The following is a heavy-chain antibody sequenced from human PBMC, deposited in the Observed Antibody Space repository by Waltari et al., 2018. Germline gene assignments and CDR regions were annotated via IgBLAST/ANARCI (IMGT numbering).Heavy chain of an antibody. CDR3: ARGGVATTPGGVTPDDY. V-gene: IGHV5-10-1*03. CDR2: MEPSDSSA. Sequence: EVQLVQSGAEVKKPGESLRISSRGCGYSFTSYWISGVRQMPGKGLEWTGRMEPSDSSAHNIPTFEGHVTVSADNAISTSYLQWSSLKASDTAMYYCARGGVATTPGGVTPDDYWGQGTLVTVSS. J-gene: IGHJ4*02. CDR1: GYSFTSYW. D-gene: IGHD5-12*01.